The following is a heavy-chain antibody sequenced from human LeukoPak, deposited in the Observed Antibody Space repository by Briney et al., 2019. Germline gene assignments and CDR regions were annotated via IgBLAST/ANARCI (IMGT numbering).Heavy chain of an antibody. V-gene: IGHV3-11*01. D-gene: IGHD2/OR15-2a*01. CDR3: ARVLDGSNDC. Sequence: PGGSLRLSCGASGFTFSDYYMSWIRQAPGKGLEWVSYISTTATTIYYADSVKGRFIISRDNAKNSLYLQMNSLRADDTAVYYCARVLDGSNDCWGQGTLVTVSS. J-gene: IGHJ4*02. CDR2: ISTTATTI. CDR1: GFTFSDYY.